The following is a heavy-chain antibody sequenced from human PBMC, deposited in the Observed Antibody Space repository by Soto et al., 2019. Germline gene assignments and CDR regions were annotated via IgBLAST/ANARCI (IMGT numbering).Heavy chain of an antibody. J-gene: IGHJ4*01. V-gene: IGHV3-23*01. Sequence: EVQLLESGGGLVQPGGSLRLSCAASGFTFGNYAMSWVRQAPRKGLEWVSAISGRGGSTFYADSVKGRFTISRDNSKTTLYLQLNSLRAADTAIYYCARRLPHDYGFDYWGHGTLVTVSS. CDR2: ISGRGGST. CDR3: ARRLPHDYGFDY. CDR1: GFTFGNYA. D-gene: IGHD4-17*01.